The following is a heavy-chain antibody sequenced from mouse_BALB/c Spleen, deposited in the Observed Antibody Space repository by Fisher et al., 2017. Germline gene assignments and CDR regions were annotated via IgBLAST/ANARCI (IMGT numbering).Heavy chain of an antibody. Sequence: KFKGKATFTADTSSNTAYMQLSSLTSEDSAVYYCARYGLDYWGQGTSVTVSS. V-gene: IGHV1-9*01. J-gene: IGHJ4*01. CDR3: ARYGLDY.